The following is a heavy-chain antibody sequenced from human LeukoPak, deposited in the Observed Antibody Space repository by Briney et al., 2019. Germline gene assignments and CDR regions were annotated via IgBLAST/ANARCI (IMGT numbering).Heavy chain of an antibody. Sequence: GGSLRLSCAASGFTVSSNYMSWVRQAPGMGLEWVSVIYSGGTTYYADSVKGRFTTSRDNSKNTLYLQMNSLRAEDTAVYYCARHSGSSWGQGTLVTVSS. D-gene: IGHD1-26*01. CDR2: IYSGGTT. V-gene: IGHV3-66*01. CDR1: GFTVSSNY. J-gene: IGHJ5*02. CDR3: ARHSGSS.